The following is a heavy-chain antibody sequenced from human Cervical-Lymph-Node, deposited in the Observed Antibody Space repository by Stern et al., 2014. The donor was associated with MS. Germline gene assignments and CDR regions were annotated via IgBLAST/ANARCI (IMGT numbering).Heavy chain of an antibody. J-gene: IGHJ1*01. Sequence: QVKLVESGGGVVQPGRSLRLSCAASGFTLSSYGIHWVRQAPGQGLARVAVIWYDGNNKYYADSVKGRFTISRDNSKNALYLQMNSLRAEDTAVYYCAREGGNTAEYFQHWGQGTLVTVSS. D-gene: IGHD4-23*01. CDR3: AREGGNTAEYFQH. CDR2: IWYDGNNK. V-gene: IGHV3-33*01. CDR1: GFTLSSYG.